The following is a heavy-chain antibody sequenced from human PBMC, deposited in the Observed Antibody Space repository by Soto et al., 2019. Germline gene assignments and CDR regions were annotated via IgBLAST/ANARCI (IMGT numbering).Heavy chain of an antibody. CDR3: ARDGRKHWNLDY. J-gene: IGHJ4*02. CDR2: ISTYNDNT. D-gene: IGHD1-1*01. Sequence: QVQLVQSGAEVKKPGASVKVSGKASGYTFSSYGINWVRQAPGQGLEWMGWISTYNDNTNYVQKFQGRVTMTTDTSTSTVYMELRSLRSDDTAVYYCARDGRKHWNLDYWGQGSLVTVSS. V-gene: IGHV1-18*01. CDR1: GYTFSSYG.